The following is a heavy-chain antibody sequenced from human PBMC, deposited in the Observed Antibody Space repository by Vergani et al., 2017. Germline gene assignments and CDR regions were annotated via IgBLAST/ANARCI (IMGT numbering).Heavy chain of an antibody. CDR1: GGSISSGGYY. CDR2: IYYSGST. CDR3: ARTYYDFWSGYYNGPYYMDV. J-gene: IGHJ6*03. D-gene: IGHD3-3*01. V-gene: IGHV4-31*03. Sequence: QVQLQESGPGLVKPSQTLSLTCTVSGGSISSGGYYWSWIRQHPGKGLEWIGYIYYSGSTYYNPSLKSRVTISVDTSKNQFSLKLSSVTAADTAVYYCARTYYDFWSGYYNGPYYMDVWGKGTTVTVSS.